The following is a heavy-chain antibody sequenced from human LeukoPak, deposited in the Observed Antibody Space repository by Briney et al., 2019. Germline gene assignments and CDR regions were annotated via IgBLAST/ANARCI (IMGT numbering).Heavy chain of an antibody. CDR3: ARLSSTLYYSMDV. J-gene: IGHJ6*02. Sequence: PSETLSLTCAVSGGSISSYYWTWIRLPPGKGLEWVGYIQNSAIYRAKIKSSPSLQGRVSLSIDTSKNQVSLTVNSVTAADTAVYYCARLSSTLYYSMDVWGPGTAVTVSS. V-gene: IGHV4-59*08. CDR2: IQNSAIYRAKI. D-gene: IGHD6-6*01. CDR1: GGSISSYY.